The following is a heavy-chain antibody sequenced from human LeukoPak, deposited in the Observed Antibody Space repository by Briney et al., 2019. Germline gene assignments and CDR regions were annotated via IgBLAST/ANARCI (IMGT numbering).Heavy chain of an antibody. V-gene: IGHV4-39*07. J-gene: IGHJ4*02. CDR1: GGSISSSSYY. CDR2: IHHSGST. Sequence: PSETLSLTCTVSGGSISSSSYYWGWIRQPPGKGLEWIGSIHHSGSTYYNPSLKGRVTISVDTSKNQFSLKLSSVTAADTAVYYCARTSSSGLVGGYYFDYWGQGTLVTVSS. CDR3: ARTSSSGLVGGYYFDY. D-gene: IGHD6-19*01.